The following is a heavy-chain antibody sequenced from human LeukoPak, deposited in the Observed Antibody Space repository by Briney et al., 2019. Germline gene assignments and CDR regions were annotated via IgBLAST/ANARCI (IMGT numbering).Heavy chain of an antibody. CDR1: GGTFSSYT. CDR2: IIPILGIA. CDR3: ARGDSRQVITWYFDL. J-gene: IGHJ2*01. D-gene: IGHD3-9*01. Sequence: SVKVSCKASGGTFSSYTISWVRQAPGQGLEWMGRIIPILGIANYAQKFQGRVTITADKSTSTAYMELSSLRSEDTAVYYCARGDSRQVITWYFDLWGRSTLVTVSS. V-gene: IGHV1-69*02.